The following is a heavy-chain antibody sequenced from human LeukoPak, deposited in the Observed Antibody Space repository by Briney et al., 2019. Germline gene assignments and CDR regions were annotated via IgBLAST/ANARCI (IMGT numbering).Heavy chain of an antibody. CDR3: ARVRRDYDSSGYYYDWFDP. CDR2: IYSSGST. D-gene: IGHD3-22*01. CDR1: GFTFSSYA. V-gene: IGHV3-53*01. J-gene: IGHJ5*02. Sequence: GGSLRLSCAASGFTFSSYAMSWVRQAPGKGLEWVSVIYSSGSTYYADSVKGRFTISRDNSKNTLYLQMNSLRAEDTAVYYCARVRRDYDSSGYYYDWFDPWGQGTLVTVSS.